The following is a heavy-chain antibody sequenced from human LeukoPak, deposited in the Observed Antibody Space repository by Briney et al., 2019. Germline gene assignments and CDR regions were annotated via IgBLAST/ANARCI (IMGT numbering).Heavy chain of an antibody. CDR1: GFTFSSYW. J-gene: IGHJ4*02. Sequence: PGGSLRLSCAASGFTFSSYWMSWVRQAPGKGLEWVSAISGSGGSTYYADSVKGRFTISRDNSKNTLYLQMNSLRAEDTAVYYCAKGREEPSYFDYWGQGTLVTVSS. D-gene: IGHD1-26*01. V-gene: IGHV3-23*01. CDR2: ISGSGGST. CDR3: AKGREEPSYFDY.